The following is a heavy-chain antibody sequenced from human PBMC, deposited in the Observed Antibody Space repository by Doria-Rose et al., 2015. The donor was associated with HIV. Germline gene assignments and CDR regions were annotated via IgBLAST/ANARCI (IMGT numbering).Heavy chain of an antibody. CDR3: ARIKSSRWYHKYYFDF. D-gene: IGHD6-13*01. V-gene: IGHV2-26*01. CDR1: GVSLSSPGMG. CDR2: IFSDDER. J-gene: IGHJ4*02. Sequence: QVTLKESGPVLVKPTETLTLTCTVSGVSLSSPGMGVSWIRQPPGKALEWLAHIFSDDERSYKTSLKSRLTISRGTSKSQVVLTMTDMDPGDTATYYCARIKSSRWYHKYYFDFWGQGTLVIVSA.